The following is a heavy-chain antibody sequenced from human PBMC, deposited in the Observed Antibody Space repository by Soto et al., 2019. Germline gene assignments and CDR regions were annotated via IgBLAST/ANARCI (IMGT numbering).Heavy chain of an antibody. CDR2: IYYSGST. CDR1: GGSIISYY. V-gene: IGHV4-59*01. J-gene: IGHJ5*02. CDR3: ARAGVVVPAAIGNWFDP. Sequence: SETLSLTCTVSGGSIISYYWSWIRQPPGKGLEWIGYIYYSGSTNYNPSLKSRVTISVDTSKNQFSLKLSSVTAADTAVYYCARAGVVVPAAIGNWFDPWGQGTLVTVSS. D-gene: IGHD2-2*02.